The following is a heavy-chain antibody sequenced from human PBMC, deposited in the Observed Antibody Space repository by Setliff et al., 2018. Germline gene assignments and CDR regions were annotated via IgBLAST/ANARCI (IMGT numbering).Heavy chain of an antibody. V-gene: IGHV3-48*01. J-gene: IGHJ4*02. CDR1: GFTFTSYW. CDR2: IGGSSNTI. D-gene: IGHD3-3*01. Sequence: PGGSLRLSCAASGFTFTSYWMHWVRQAPGKGLEWISSIGGSSNTIFYADSVKGRFTISRDNAKNSLYLQMSSLRAEDTAVYYCAKVGIFGGGYFDLWGLGTLVTVSS. CDR3: AKVGIFGGGYFDL.